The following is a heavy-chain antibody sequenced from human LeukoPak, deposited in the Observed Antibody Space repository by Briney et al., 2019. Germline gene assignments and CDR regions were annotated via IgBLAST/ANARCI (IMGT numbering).Heavy chain of an antibody. J-gene: IGHJ5*02. CDR3: ARGTHQRSYYDWFDP. V-gene: IGHV1-46*01. D-gene: IGHD1-26*01. CDR1: GYTFTSYY. Sequence: ASVKVSRKASGYTFTSYYMHWVRQAPGQGLEWMGIINPSGGSTSYAQKFQGRVTMTRDTSTSTVYMELSSLRSEDTAVYYCARGTHQRSYYDWFDPWGQGTLVTVSS. CDR2: INPSGGST.